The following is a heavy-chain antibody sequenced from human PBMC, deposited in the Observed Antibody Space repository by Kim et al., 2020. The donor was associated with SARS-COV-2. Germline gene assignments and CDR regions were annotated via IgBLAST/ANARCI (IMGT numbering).Heavy chain of an antibody. V-gene: IGHV4-31*03. CDR2: IYYSGST. CDR3: ARVLCDSSGCYFDY. Sequence: SETLSLTCTVSGGSISSGGYYWSWIRQHPGKGLEWIGYIYYSGSTYYNPSLKSRVTISVDTSKNQFSLKLSSVTAADTAVYYCARVLCDSSGCYFDYWGQGTLVTVSS. J-gene: IGHJ4*02. D-gene: IGHD3-22*01. CDR1: GGSISSGGYY.